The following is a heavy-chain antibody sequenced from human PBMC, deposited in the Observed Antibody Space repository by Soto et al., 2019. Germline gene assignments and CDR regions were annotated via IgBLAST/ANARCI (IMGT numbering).Heavy chain of an antibody. CDR2: IIPIFGTA. D-gene: IGHD2-8*01. J-gene: IGHJ4*02. V-gene: IGHV1-69*12. CDR1: GGTFSSYA. CDR3: ASAGYCTNGVCAVDY. Sequence: QVQLVQSGAEVKKPGSSVKVSCKASGGTFSSYAISWVRQAPGQGLEWMGGIIPIFGTANYAQKFQGRVTSXGDXSXNTAYMELSSLRSEDTAVYYCASAGYCTNGVCAVDYWGQGTLVTVSS.